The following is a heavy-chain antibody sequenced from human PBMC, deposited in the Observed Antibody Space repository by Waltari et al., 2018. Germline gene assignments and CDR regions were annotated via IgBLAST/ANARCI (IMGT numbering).Heavy chain of an antibody. CDR3: AREGYSSSWYQVRYCDD. CDR2: SNPSGST. J-gene: IGHJ4*02. Sequence: QVQLQQWGAGLLKPSETLSLTCAVYGGSFSGSYWSWIRQPPGTGLGWIGESNPSGSTNYNPSLKSRVTISVDTSKSQCSLKLSSVNAADTAVYYCAREGYSSSWYQVRYCDDWGQGTLVTVSS. CDR1: GGSFSGSY. D-gene: IGHD6-13*01. V-gene: IGHV4-34*01.